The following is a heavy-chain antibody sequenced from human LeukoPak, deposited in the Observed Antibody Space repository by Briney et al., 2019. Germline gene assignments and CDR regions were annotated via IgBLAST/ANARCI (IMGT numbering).Heavy chain of an antibody. Sequence: GGSLRLSCAASGFTFSDYYMTWIRQAPGKGLEWVSYISSSSSYTDYADSVKGRFTISRDNAKKTLYLQMNSLRAEDTAVYYCAREGCSDGTCYCPYHFYYYGMDVWGQGTRVTVSS. CDR1: GFTFSDYY. D-gene: IGHD2-15*01. CDR3: AREGCSDGTCYCPYHFYYYGMDV. CDR2: ISSSSSYT. V-gene: IGHV3-11*06. J-gene: IGHJ6*02.